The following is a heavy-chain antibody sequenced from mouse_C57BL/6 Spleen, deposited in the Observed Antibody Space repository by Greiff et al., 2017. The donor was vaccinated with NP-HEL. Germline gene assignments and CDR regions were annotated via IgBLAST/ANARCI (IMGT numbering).Heavy chain of an antibody. CDR3: LSAYYYGSSWSAY. V-gene: IGHV14-1*01. D-gene: IGHD1-1*01. Sequence: VQLQQSGAELVRPGASVKLSCTASGFNIKDYYMHWVKQRPEQGLEWIGRIDPEDGDTEYAPKFQGKATMTADTSSNTAYLQLSSLTSEDTAVYYCLSAYYYGSSWSAYWGQGTLVTVSA. CDR2: IDPEDGDT. J-gene: IGHJ3*01. CDR1: GFNIKDYY.